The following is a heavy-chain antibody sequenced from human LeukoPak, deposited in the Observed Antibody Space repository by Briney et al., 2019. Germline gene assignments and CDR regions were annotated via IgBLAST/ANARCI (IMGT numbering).Heavy chain of an antibody. V-gene: IGHV4-4*09. CDR1: GGSISSYY. D-gene: IGHD5-24*01. CDR3: ARLVEMATARSYYYYYMDV. J-gene: IGHJ6*03. CDR2: IYTSGST. Sequence: SETLSLTCTVSGGSISSYYWSWIRQPPGKGLEWIGYIYTSGSTNYNPSLKSRVTISEDTSKNQFSLKLSSVTAADTAVYYCARLVEMATARSYYYYYMDVWGKGTTVTVSS.